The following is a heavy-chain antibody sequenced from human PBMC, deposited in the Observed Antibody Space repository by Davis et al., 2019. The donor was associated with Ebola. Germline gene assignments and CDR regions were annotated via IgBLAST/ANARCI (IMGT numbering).Heavy chain of an antibody. D-gene: IGHD3-10*01. CDR1: GYTFTSYS. V-gene: IGHV1-8*02. Sequence: AASVKVSCKASGYTFTSYSINWVRQATGQGLEWMGWMNPNSGNTGYAQKFQGRVTMTRNTSISTAYMELSSLRSEDTAVYYCARELRNYYGSGSGLDPWGQGTLVTVSS. CDR3: ARELRNYYGSGSGLDP. J-gene: IGHJ5*02. CDR2: MNPNSGNT.